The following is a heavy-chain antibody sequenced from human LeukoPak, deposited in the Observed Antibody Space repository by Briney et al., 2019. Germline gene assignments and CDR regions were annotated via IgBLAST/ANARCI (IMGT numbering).Heavy chain of an antibody. Sequence: GSLRLSCAASVFTFSSYSMHWVRQAPAKGLVWVAVIFYDGNNKYYADSVKGRFTISRDNSKNTLYLQMNSLRTEDTAVYYCARGAPAADYWGQGTLVTVSS. V-gene: IGHV3-30*04. D-gene: IGHD2-2*01. CDR2: IFYDGNNK. CDR1: VFTFSSYS. J-gene: IGHJ4*02. CDR3: ARGAPAADY.